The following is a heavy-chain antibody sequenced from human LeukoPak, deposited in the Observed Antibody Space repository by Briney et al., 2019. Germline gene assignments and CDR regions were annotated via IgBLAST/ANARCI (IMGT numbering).Heavy chain of an antibody. CDR1: GFTFSSFA. CDR3: AKVFGFITMVRGAGDY. D-gene: IGHD3-10*01. J-gene: IGHJ4*02. Sequence: GGSLRLSCAASGFTFSSFAMSWVRQAPGKGLEWVSSISGSGGSTYYADSVKGRFTISRDNSKNTLYLQMNSLRAEDTALYYCAKVFGFITMVRGAGDYWGQGTLVTVSS. CDR2: ISGSGGST. V-gene: IGHV3-23*01.